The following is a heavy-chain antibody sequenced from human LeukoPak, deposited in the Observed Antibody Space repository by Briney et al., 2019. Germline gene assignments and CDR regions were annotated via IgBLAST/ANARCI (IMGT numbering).Heavy chain of an antibody. CDR3: AKLLGTATTYDS. CDR2: INPDGSQK. D-gene: IGHD5-24*01. Sequence: RGSLTVSCEASGFTFSGNWMSWVRQAPGKGLEWVASINPDGSQKLYVDSVKGRFTISRDNTKSSLYLQMNSLGAEDTAMYYCAKLLGTATTYDSWGQGTRVTVSS. V-gene: IGHV3-7*01. CDR1: GFTFSGNW. J-gene: IGHJ4*02.